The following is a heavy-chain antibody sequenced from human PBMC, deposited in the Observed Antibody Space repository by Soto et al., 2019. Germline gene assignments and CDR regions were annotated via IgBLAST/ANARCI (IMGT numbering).Heavy chain of an antibody. V-gene: IGHV4-34*01. J-gene: IGHJ4*02. D-gene: IGHD2-8*01. CDR3: ARGSKGVYAQNPHVIDY. CDR1: GGSFSGYY. CDR2: INHSGST. Sequence: SETLSLTCAVYGGSFSGYYWSWIRQPPGKGLEWIGEINHSGSTNYNPSLKSRVTISVDTSKNQFSLKLNSATAADTAVYYCARGSKGVYAQNPHVIDYWGQGTLVTVSS.